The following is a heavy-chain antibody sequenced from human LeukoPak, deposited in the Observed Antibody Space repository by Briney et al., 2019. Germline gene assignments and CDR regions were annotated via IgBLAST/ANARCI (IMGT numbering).Heavy chain of an antibody. D-gene: IGHD3-22*01. CDR1: GFTFSSNW. V-gene: IGHV3-74*01. CDR2: INEDGSTT. J-gene: IGHJ4*02. Sequence: GGSLRLSCAASGFTFSSNWMHWVRQAPGKGLVWVSRINEDGSTTNYADSVKGRSTIFRDNSKNTLYLQMNSLRAEDTAVYYCARGGTVVEIDYWGQGTLVTVSS. CDR3: ARGGTVVEIDY.